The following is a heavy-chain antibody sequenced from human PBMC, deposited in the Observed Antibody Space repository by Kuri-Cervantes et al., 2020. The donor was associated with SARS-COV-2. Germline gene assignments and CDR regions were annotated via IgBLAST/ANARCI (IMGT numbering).Heavy chain of an antibody. Sequence: ASVKVSCKASGYTFTSYGISWVRQAPGQGLEWMGWISAYNGNTNYAQKLQGRVTTTTDTSTSTAYMELRSLRSDDTAVYYCARVNYSNYGFYYYYYYMDVWGKGTTVTVSS. J-gene: IGHJ6*03. D-gene: IGHD4-11*01. CDR2: ISAYNGNT. CDR1: GYTFTSYG. CDR3: ARVNYSNYGFYYYYYYMDV. V-gene: IGHV1-18*01.